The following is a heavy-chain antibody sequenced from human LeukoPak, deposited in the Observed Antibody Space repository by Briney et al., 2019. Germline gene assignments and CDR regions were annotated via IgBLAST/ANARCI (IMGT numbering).Heavy chain of an antibody. Sequence: ASVKVSCKASGYSFTGYYMHWLRQAPGQGLEWMGWINPNSGGTNYAQKFQGRVTMTRDTSISTAYMELSRLRSDDTAVYYCARVRTGITIFGVVTLPGDYYYYYMDVWGKGTTVTVSS. CDR3: ARVRTGITIFGVVTLPGDYYYYYMDV. J-gene: IGHJ6*03. V-gene: IGHV1-2*02. D-gene: IGHD3-3*01. CDR2: INPNSGGT. CDR1: GYSFTGYY.